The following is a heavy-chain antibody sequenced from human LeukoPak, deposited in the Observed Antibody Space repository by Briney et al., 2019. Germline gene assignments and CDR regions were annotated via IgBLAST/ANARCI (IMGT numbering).Heavy chain of an antibody. CDR3: ARRQGCSSTSCPPDY. D-gene: IGHD2-2*01. CDR2: IYPGDSDT. V-gene: IGHV5-51*01. Sequence: GGSLKISCRGSGYSFTTYWIGGVRQMPGKGLEGMGIIYPGDSDTRYTPSFQAQVTMSADKSINPAYLQWSSLKASDTAMYYCARRQGCSSTSCPPDYWGQGTLVTVSP. J-gene: IGHJ4*02. CDR1: GYSFTTYW.